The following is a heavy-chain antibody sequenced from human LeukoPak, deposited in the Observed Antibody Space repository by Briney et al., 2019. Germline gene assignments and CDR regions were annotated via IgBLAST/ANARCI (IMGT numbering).Heavy chain of an antibody. CDR3: AKDGEYCSSTSCSLDY. CDR2: FSGSGGST. D-gene: IGHD2-2*01. CDR1: GSTFSNYA. V-gene: IGHV3-23*01. J-gene: IGHJ4*02. Sequence: QPGGSLRLSCAASGSTFSNYAMSWVRQAPGKGLEWVSAFSGSGGSTYYADSVKGRFTISRDNSKNTLYLQMNSLRAEDTAVHYCAKDGEYCSSTSCSLDYWGQGTLVTVSS.